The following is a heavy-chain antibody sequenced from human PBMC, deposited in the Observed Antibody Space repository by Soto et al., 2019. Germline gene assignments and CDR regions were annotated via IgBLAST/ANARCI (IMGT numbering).Heavy chain of an antibody. V-gene: IGHV4-39*01. J-gene: IGHJ4*01. Sequence: SETLSLTCSVSGGSFTSDNYYWGWIRQPPGEGLEWLGSMYYTGSFHYNPSLKGRVAISVDTSKSRFSPRLTSVTAADTAVYYCVRTYSSGWYPSYYFDSWGHGTLVTVS. CDR1: GGSFTSDNYY. CDR3: VRTYSSGWYPSYYFDS. D-gene: IGHD6-19*01. CDR2: MYYTGSF.